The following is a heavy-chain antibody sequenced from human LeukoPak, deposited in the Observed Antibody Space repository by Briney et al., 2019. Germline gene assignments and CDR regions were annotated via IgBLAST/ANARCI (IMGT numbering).Heavy chain of an antibody. Sequence: GGSLRLSCAAPGFTFSSYAMSWVRQAPGKGLEWVSAISGSGGSTYYADSVKGWFTISRDNSKNTLYLQMNSLRAEDTAVYYCAKIGEGYSYGLRYFDYWGQGTLVTVSS. D-gene: IGHD5-18*01. CDR2: ISGSGGST. CDR1: GFTFSSYA. V-gene: IGHV3-23*01. J-gene: IGHJ4*02. CDR3: AKIGEGYSYGLRYFDY.